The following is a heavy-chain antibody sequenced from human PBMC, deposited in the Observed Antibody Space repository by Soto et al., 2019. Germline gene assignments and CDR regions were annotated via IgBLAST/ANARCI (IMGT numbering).Heavy chain of an antibody. J-gene: IGHJ5*02. CDR2: IFQSGST. Sequence: KPSETLSLTCGVSGGTIRSPDWWTWVRQPPGKGLEWIGEIFQSGSTNYTPSLESRVTISVDKSKNQFPLTLTSVTAADTAVYFCARGRGRYSSGWSWFDPWGQGILVTVSS. D-gene: IGHD6-19*01. V-gene: IGHV4-4*02. CDR1: GGTIRSPDW. CDR3: ARGRGRYSSGWSWFDP.